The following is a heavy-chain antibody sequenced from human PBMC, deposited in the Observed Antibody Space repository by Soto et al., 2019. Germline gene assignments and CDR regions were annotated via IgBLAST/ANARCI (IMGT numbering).Heavy chain of an antibody. D-gene: IGHD2-15*01. V-gene: IGHV4-30-2*01. CDR3: ARVGTPHLGYCSGGSCPDYYYYYGMDV. CDR2: IYHSGST. CDR1: GGSISSGGYS. Sequence: QLQLQESGSGLVKPSQTLSLTCAVSGGSISSGGYSWSWIRQPPGKGLEWIGYIYHSGSTYYNPSLKSRVTISVDRSKNQFSLKVSSVTAADTAVYYCARVGTPHLGYCSGGSCPDYYYYYGMDVWGQGTTVTVSS. J-gene: IGHJ6*02.